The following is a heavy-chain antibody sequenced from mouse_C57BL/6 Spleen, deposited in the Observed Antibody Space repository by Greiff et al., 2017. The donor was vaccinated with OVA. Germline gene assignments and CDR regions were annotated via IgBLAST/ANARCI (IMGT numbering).Heavy chain of an antibody. CDR1: GYTFTDYN. Sequence: EVQLQQSGPELVKPGASVKIPCKASGYTFTDYNMDWVKQSHGKSLEWIGDINPNNGGTIYNQKFKGKATLTVDKSSSTAYMELRSLTYEDTAVYYCARYYYGSSYAMDYWGQGTSVTVSS. D-gene: IGHD1-1*01. CDR2: INPNNGGT. V-gene: IGHV1-18*01. J-gene: IGHJ4*01. CDR3: ARYYYGSSYAMDY.